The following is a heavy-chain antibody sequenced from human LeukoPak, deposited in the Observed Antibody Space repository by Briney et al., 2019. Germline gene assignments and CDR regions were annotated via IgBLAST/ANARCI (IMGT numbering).Heavy chain of an antibody. Sequence: GGSLRLSCAASGFTFSSYSMNWVRQAPGKGLEWVSSVSSSSSYIYYADSVKGRFTISRDNAKNSPYLQMNSLRAEDTAVYYCARGPQWLVPYFDYWGQGTLVTVSS. CDR2: VSSSSSYI. J-gene: IGHJ4*02. D-gene: IGHD6-19*01. V-gene: IGHV3-21*01. CDR1: GFTFSSYS. CDR3: ARGPQWLVPYFDY.